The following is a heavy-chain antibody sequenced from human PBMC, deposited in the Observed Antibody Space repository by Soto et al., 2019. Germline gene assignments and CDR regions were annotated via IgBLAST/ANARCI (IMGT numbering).Heavy chain of an antibody. D-gene: IGHD3-10*01. CDR1: GGSISSGGYY. CDR3: ARTERITMVRGVIITKGECFDY. CDR2: IYYSGST. J-gene: IGHJ4*02. Sequence: PSETLSLTCTVSGGSISSGGYYWSWIRQHPGKGLEWIGYIYYSGSTYYNPSLKSRVTISVDTSKNQFSLKLSSVTAADTAVYYCARTERITMVRGVIITKGECFDYWGQGTLVTVSS. V-gene: IGHV4-31*03.